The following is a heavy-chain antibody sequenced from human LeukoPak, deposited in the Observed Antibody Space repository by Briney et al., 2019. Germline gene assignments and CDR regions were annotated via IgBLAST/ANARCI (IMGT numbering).Heavy chain of an antibody. D-gene: IGHD5-18*01. J-gene: IGHJ4*02. Sequence: SETLSLTCAVSGYSISSGYYWSWIRQPAGKGLEWIGRIYTSGSTNYNPSLKSRVTISVDTSKNQFSLKLSSVTAADTAVYYCAREGQLWPSRFDYWGQGTLVTVSS. V-gene: IGHV4-61*02. CDR2: IYTSGST. CDR3: AREGQLWPSRFDY. CDR1: GYSISSGYY.